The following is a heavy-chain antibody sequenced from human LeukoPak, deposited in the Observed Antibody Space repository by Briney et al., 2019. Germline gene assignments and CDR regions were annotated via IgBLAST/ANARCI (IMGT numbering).Heavy chain of an antibody. Sequence: PGGSLRLFCAASGFTFSDYSMNWVRQAPGKGLEWISYIDSSSGTIYYADPVKGRFTISRDNAKNSLYLQMNSLRAEDTAVYYCARDLPRRYDYWGQGTLVTVSS. CDR1: GFTFSDYS. V-gene: IGHV3-48*01. D-gene: IGHD1-14*01. CDR3: ARDLPRRYDY. J-gene: IGHJ4*02. CDR2: IDSSSGTI.